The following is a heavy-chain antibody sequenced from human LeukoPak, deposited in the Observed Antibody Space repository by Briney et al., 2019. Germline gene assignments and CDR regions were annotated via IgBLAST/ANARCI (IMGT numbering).Heavy chain of an antibody. CDR3: ARVVSPYIVVVVAATPDY. CDR2: ISSSGSTT. CDR1: GFTFSDYY. J-gene: IGHJ4*02. V-gene: IGHV3-11*01. Sequence: GGSLRLSCAASGFTFSDYYMSWIRQAPGKGLEWVSYISSSGSTTYYADSVKGRFTISRDNAKNSLYLQMNSLRAEDTAVYYCARVVSPYIVVVVAATPDYWGQGTLVTVSS. D-gene: IGHD2-15*01.